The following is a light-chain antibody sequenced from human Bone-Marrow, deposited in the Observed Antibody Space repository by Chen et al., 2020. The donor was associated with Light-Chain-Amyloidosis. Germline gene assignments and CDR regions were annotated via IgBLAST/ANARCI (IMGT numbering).Light chain of an antibody. J-gene: IGLJ3*02. CDR1: NIGSTS. V-gene: IGLV3-21*02. CDR3: QVWDRSSDRPV. CDR2: DDS. Sequence: SYVLTQPSSVSVAPGQTGAIACGGNNIGSTSVHWYQQTPGQAPLLVVYDDSERPSGIPERLTGSNSGNTATLSIRRVEDGDEADYYCQVWDRSSDRPVFGGGTKLTVL.